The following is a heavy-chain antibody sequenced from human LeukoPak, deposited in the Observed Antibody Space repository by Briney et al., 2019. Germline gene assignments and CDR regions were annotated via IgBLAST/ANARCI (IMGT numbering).Heavy chain of an antibody. V-gene: IGHV3-30*02. CDR3: ATRVAASWTENWFDP. CDR1: GFTFSSYG. J-gene: IGHJ5*02. D-gene: IGHD2-15*01. Sequence: GGSLRLSCAASGFTFSSYGMHWVRQAPGKGLEWVAFIRYDGSNKYYADSVKGRFTISRDNSKNTLYLQMNSLRAEDTAVYYCATRVAASWTENWFDPWGQGTLVAVSS. CDR2: IRYDGSNK.